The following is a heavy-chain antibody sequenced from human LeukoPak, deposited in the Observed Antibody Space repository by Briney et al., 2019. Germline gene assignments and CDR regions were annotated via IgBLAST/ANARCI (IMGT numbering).Heavy chain of an antibody. CDR1: GGSVSSGSYY. V-gene: IGHV4-61*01. Sequence: SETLSLTCTVSGGSVSSGSYYWSWIRQPPGKGLEWIGYIYYSGGTTYSPSLQSRVTMSVDTSKNQFSLKLRSVAAADTAVYYCARDQEGYGIDIWGQGTMVTVSS. J-gene: IGHJ3*02. D-gene: IGHD5-18*01. CDR3: ARDQEGYGIDI. CDR2: IYYSGGT.